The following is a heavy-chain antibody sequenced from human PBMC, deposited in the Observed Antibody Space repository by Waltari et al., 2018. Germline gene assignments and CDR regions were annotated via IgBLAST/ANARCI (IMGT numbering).Heavy chain of an antibody. CDR1: GFTFSSYA. J-gene: IGHJ3*02. V-gene: IGHV3-23*01. D-gene: IGHD6-19*01. Sequence: EVQLLESGGGLVQPGGSLRLSCAASGFTFSSYAMSWVRQAPGKGLEWVSAISGSGGSTYYADSVKGRFTISRDNSKNTLYLQMNSLRAEDTAVYYCVKPTRVRGWYSDAFDIWGQGTMVTVSS. CDR2: ISGSGGST. CDR3: VKPTRVRGWYSDAFDI.